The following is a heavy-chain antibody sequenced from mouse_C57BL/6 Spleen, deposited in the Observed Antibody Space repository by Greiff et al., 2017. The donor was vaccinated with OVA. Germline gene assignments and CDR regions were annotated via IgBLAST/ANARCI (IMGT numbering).Heavy chain of an antibody. J-gene: IGHJ3*01. CDR3: ARERGYYYGSSPFAY. Sequence: VQLQQPGAELVKPWASVKMSCKASGYTFTSYWITWVKQRPGQGLEWIGDIYPGSGSTNYNEKFKSKATLTVDTSSSTAYMQLSSLTSEDSAVYYCARERGYYYGSSPFAYWGQGTLVTVSA. CDR1: GYTFTSYW. D-gene: IGHD1-1*01. V-gene: IGHV1-55*01. CDR2: IYPGSGST.